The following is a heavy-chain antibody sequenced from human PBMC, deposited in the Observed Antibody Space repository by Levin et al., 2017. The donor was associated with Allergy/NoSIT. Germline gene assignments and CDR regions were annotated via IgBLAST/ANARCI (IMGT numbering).Heavy chain of an antibody. D-gene: IGHD5-18*01. Sequence: QAGGSLRLSCAASGFTFSSYWMSWVRQAPGKGLEWVANIKEDGSEKYYVDSVKGRFTISRDNAENSLYLQMNSLRAEDTAVYYCAREYRQLPLTDWGQGTLVTVSS. CDR1: GFTFSSYW. CDR2: IKEDGSEK. V-gene: IGHV3-7*01. J-gene: IGHJ4*02. CDR3: AREYRQLPLTD.